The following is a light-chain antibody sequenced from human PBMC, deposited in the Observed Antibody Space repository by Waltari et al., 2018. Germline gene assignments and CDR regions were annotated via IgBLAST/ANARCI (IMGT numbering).Light chain of an antibody. CDR1: QDISNY. CDR3: QRYDNLPVFA. Sequence: DIQMTQSPSSLSASVGDRVTITCQASQDISNYLNWYQQKPGKAPNLLIHDASKLQTGVPSRFSGSQSVTHFTLIISSLQPEDVATYYCQRYDNLPVFAFGPGTKVDIK. V-gene: IGKV1-33*01. CDR2: DAS. J-gene: IGKJ3*01.